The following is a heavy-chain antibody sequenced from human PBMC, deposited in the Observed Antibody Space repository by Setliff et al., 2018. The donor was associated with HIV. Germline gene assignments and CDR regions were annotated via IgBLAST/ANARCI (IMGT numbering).Heavy chain of an antibody. Sequence: SETLSLTCTVSGGSISSSSYYWGWIRQPPGKGLEWIGSIYYRGSTYYNPSLKSRVTISVDTSKNQFSLKVNSVTAADTAVYYCARETYYYDNPQYYYYYMDVWGKGTTVTVSS. D-gene: IGHD3-22*01. CDR1: GGSISSSSYY. J-gene: IGHJ6*03. V-gene: IGHV4-39*01. CDR3: ARETYYYDNPQYYYYYMDV. CDR2: IYYRGST.